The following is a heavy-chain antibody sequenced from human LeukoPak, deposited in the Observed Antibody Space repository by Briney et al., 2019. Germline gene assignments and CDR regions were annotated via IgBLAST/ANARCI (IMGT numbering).Heavy chain of an antibody. V-gene: IGHV1-2*02. CDR1: GYTFTGYY. CDR3: AGDRITIFGVPRVYNWFDP. J-gene: IGHJ5*02. Sequence: ASVKVSCKASGYTFTGYYMHWVRQAPGQGLEWMGWINPNSGGTGYAQKFQGRVTITADKSTSTAYMELSSLRSEDTAVYYCAGDRITIFGVPRVYNWFDPWGQGTLVTVSS. D-gene: IGHD3-3*01. CDR2: INPNSGGT.